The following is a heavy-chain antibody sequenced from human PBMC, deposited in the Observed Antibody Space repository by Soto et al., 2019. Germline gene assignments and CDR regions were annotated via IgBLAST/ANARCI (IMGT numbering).Heavy chain of an antibody. D-gene: IGHD6-13*01. CDR1: GFTFDDYA. Sequence: PGGSLRLSCAASGFTFDDYAMHWVRQAPGKGLEWVSGISWSSGSIGYADSVKGRFTISRDNAKNSLHLQMNSLSAEDTAFYYCVKDESINWYSGHFRHWGQGTLVTVSS. CDR3: VKDESINWYSGHFRH. CDR2: ISWSSGSI. V-gene: IGHV3-9*01. J-gene: IGHJ1*01.